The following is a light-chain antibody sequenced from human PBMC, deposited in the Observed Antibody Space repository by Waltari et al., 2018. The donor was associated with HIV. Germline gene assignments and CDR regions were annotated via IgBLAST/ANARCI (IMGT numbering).Light chain of an antibody. Sequence: QSALTQPASVSGSPGQSITISCTGTSSDVGGYNYVSWSQQHPGKAPKLIIYEVTNRPSGFSNRFSVSKSGNTASLTISGLQAEDEADYYCSSYTSSSTLSRVFGGGTKLTVL. V-gene: IGLV2-14*01. CDR2: EVT. CDR3: SSYTSSSTLSRV. CDR1: SSDVGGYNY. J-gene: IGLJ2*01.